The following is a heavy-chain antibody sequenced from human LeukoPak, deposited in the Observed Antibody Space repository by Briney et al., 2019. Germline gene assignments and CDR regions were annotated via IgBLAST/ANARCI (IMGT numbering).Heavy chain of an antibody. CDR1: GDTFTYYY. J-gene: IGHJ4*02. V-gene: IGHV1-2*02. Sequence: ASVKVSCKASGDTFTYYYLHWVRQAPGQGLEWVGGINPKSGGTHYPQRFQGRVTVTRDTAISTGYMELSGLRSDDTAVYYCAMELVVPVALKAFDYWGQGTLVTVSS. D-gene: IGHD2-2*01. CDR2: INPKSGGT. CDR3: AMELVVPVALKAFDY.